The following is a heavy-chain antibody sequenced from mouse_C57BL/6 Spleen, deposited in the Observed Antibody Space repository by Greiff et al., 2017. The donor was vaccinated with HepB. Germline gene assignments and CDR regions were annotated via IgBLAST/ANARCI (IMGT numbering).Heavy chain of an antibody. Sequence: QVQLQQPGAELVKPGASVKLSCKASGYTFTSYWMHWVKQRPGRGLEWIGRIDPNSGGTKYNEKFKSKATLTVDKPSSTAYIQLSSLTSEDSAVYYCASDYSNYRDAMDYWGQGTSVTVSS. CDR3: ASDYSNYRDAMDY. J-gene: IGHJ4*01. D-gene: IGHD2-5*01. CDR1: GYTFTSYW. CDR2: IDPNSGGT. V-gene: IGHV1-72*01.